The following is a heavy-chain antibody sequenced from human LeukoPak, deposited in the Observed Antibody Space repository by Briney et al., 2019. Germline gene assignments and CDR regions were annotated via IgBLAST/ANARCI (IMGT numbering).Heavy chain of an antibody. V-gene: IGHV3-21*01. CDR1: GFTFSSYS. CDR3: ARASSKQLAGYLPDGFDI. CDR2: ISSSGTYV. D-gene: IGHD3-9*01. Sequence: GGSLRLSCAASGFTFSSYSMNWVRQAPGKGLEWVSSISSSGTYVYHADSVKGRFAIPRDNAKNSLSLQMNSLRADDAAVYYCARASSKQLAGYLPDGFDIWGQGTMVTVSS. J-gene: IGHJ3*02.